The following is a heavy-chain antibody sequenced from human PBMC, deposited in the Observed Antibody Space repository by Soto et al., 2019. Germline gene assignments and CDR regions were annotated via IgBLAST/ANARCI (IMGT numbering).Heavy chain of an antibody. Sequence: QVQLVQSGAEVKRPGASVKVSCKASGYTFRNYGITWVRQAPGQGLEWMAWISPYNGNTNYAQDLQGRVTMTTDTSTSSAYMELGSLTSEDTAMYYCARDLVSGSDFWRAYNGGYFDYWGQGTLVTVSS. J-gene: IGHJ4*02. V-gene: IGHV1-18*01. CDR1: GYTFRNYG. CDR2: ISPYNGNT. D-gene: IGHD3-3*01. CDR3: ARDLVSGSDFWRAYNGGYFDY.